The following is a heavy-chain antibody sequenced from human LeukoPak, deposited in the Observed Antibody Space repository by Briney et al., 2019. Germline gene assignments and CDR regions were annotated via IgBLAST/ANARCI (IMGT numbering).Heavy chain of an antibody. CDR1: GFTFSSYA. V-gene: IGHV3-30-3*01. J-gene: IGHJ6*02. D-gene: IGHD3-10*01. Sequence: PGGSLRLSCAASGFTFSSYAMHWVRQAPGKGLEWVAVISYDGSNKYYADSVKGRFTISRDNSKNTLYLQMNSLRAEDTAVYYCARVLLWFGERPGGYGMDVWGQGTTVTVSS. CDR2: ISYDGSNK. CDR3: ARVLLWFGERPGGYGMDV.